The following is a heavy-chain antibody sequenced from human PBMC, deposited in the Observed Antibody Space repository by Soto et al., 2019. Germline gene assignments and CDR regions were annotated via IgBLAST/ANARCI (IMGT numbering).Heavy chain of an antibody. J-gene: IGHJ6*02. V-gene: IGHV5-51*01. CDR1: GYSFTSYW. CDR2: IYPGDSDT. D-gene: IGHD6-13*01. Sequence: GESLKISCKGSGYSFTSYWIGWVRQMPGKGLEWMGIIYPGDSDTRYSPSFQGQVTISADKSISTAYLQWSSLKASDTAMYYCARGEWSSSWVNYYYYGMDVWGQGTTVTVSS. CDR3: ARGEWSSSWVNYYYYGMDV.